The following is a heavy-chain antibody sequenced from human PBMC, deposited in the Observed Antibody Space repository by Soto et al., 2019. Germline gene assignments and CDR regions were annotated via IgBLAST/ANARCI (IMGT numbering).Heavy chain of an antibody. J-gene: IGHJ4*02. CDR2: ISWNSGSI. CDR1: GFTFDDYA. V-gene: IGHV3-9*01. Sequence: GGSLRLSCAASGFTFDDYAMHWVRQAPGKGLEWVSGISWNSGSIGYADSVKGRFTISRDNAKNSLYLQMNSLRAEDTALYYCAKDSILWFGEGYFDYWGQGTLVTVSS. CDR3: AKDSILWFGEGYFDY. D-gene: IGHD3-10*01.